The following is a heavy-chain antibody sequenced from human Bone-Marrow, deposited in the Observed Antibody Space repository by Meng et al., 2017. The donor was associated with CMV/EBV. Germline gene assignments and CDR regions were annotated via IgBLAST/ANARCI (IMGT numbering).Heavy chain of an antibody. CDR1: GFTFSSYW. CDR3: ARSTPYYYGMDV. Sequence: GESLKISCAASGFTFSSYWMHWVRQAPGKGLVWVSRINSDGSSTSYADSVKGRFTISRDNAKNSLYLQMNSLRAEDTAVYYCARSTPYYYGMDVWGQGTTVTVSS. J-gene: IGHJ6*02. V-gene: IGHV3-74*01. CDR2: INSDGSST.